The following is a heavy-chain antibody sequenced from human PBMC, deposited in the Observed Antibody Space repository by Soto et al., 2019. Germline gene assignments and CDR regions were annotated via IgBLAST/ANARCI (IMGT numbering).Heavy chain of an antibody. CDR3: AKKALLDYYYYYYMDV. V-gene: IGHV3-30*18. CDR1: GFTFSSYG. D-gene: IGHD1-1*01. Sequence: QVQLVESGGGVVQPGRSLRLSCAASGFTFSSYGMHWVRQAPGKGLEWVAVISYDGRNKYYADSVKGRFTNSRDNSKNTLYLQMNSLRAEDTAVYYCAKKALLDYYYYYYMDVWGKGTTVTVSS. CDR2: ISYDGRNK. J-gene: IGHJ6*03.